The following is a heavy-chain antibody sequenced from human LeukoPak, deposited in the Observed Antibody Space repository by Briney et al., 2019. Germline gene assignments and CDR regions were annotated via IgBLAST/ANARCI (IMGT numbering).Heavy chain of an antibody. J-gene: IGHJ5*02. V-gene: IGHV3-7*03. CDR3: ARVSYSSSWYHNWFDP. Sequence: GGSLRLSCAASGFTFNTYWMSWVRQAPGKGLEWVANIKQDGSEMYYVDSVKGRFTISRDNAKNSLYLQMNSLRAEDTAVYYCARVSYSSSWYHNWFDPWGQGTLVTVSS. D-gene: IGHD6-13*01. CDR1: GFTFNTYW. CDR2: IKQDGSEM.